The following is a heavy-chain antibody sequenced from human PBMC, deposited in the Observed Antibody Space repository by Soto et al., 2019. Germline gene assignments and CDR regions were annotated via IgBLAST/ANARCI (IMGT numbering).Heavy chain of an antibody. Sequence: GGSLRLSCAASGFTVSSNYMSWVRQAPGKGLEWVSVIYSGGSTYYADSVKGRFTISRDNSKNTLYLQMNSLRAEDTAVYYCAPYYGDYDWFDPWGQGTLVTVSS. CDR1: GFTVSSNY. CDR3: APYYGDYDWFDP. V-gene: IGHV3-66*01. CDR2: IYSGGST. J-gene: IGHJ5*02. D-gene: IGHD4-17*01.